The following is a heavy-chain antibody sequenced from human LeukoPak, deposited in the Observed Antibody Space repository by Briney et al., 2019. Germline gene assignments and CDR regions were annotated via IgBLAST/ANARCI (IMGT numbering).Heavy chain of an antibody. J-gene: IGHJ4*02. CDR3: ARSLDDFWSGYYPIDY. V-gene: IGHV4-38-2*01. CDR1: GYSISSGYY. Sequence: PSETLSLTCAVSGYSISSGYYWGWIRQPPGKGLEWIVSIYHSGSTYYNTSLKSRVTISVDTSKNQFSLKLSSVAAADTAVYYCARSLDDFWSGYYPIDYWGQGTLVTVSS. CDR2: IYHSGST. D-gene: IGHD3-3*01.